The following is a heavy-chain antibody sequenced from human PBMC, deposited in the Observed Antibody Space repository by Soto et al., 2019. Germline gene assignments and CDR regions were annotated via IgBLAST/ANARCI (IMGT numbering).Heavy chain of an antibody. J-gene: IGHJ6*02. CDR1: GYTFTSYA. CDR3: AREVAGNYYYYGMDV. V-gene: IGHV1-3*01. Sequence: ASVKVSCKASGYTFTSYAMHWVRQAPGQRLEWMGWINAGNGNTKYSQKFQGRVTITRDTSASTAYMELSSLRSEDTAVYYCAREVAGNYYYYGMDVWGQGTTVTVSS. D-gene: IGHD6-19*01. CDR2: INAGNGNT.